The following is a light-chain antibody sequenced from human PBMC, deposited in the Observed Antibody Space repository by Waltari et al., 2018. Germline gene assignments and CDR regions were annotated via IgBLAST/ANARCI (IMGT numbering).Light chain of an antibody. Sequence: IVLTQSPATLSLSPGESATLSCRASQSVGTYLAWYQHKRGQAPRLLIYDASNRATGIPARFSGSGSGTDFTLTISSLEPEDFAIYYCHQRNTWPLLTFGGGTKVEMK. V-gene: IGKV3-11*01. CDR1: QSVGTY. CDR2: DAS. CDR3: HQRNTWPLLT. J-gene: IGKJ4*01.